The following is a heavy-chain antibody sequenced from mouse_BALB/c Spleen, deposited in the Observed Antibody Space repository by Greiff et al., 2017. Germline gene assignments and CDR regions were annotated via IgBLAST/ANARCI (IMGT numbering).Heavy chain of an antibody. CDR1: GFTFSDYY. Sequence: EVKLVESGGGLVKPGGSLKLSCAASGFTFSDYYMYWVRQTPEKRLEWVATISDGGSYTYYPDSVKGRFTISRDNAKNNLYLQMSSLKSEDTAMYYCAREGYGNSYFDYWGQGTTLTVSS. CDR3: AREGYGNSYFDY. CDR2: ISDGGSYT. J-gene: IGHJ2*01. V-gene: IGHV5-4*02. D-gene: IGHD2-10*02.